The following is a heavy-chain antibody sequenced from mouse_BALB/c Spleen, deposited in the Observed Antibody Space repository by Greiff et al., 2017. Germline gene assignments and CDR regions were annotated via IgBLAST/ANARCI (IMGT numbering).Heavy chain of an antibody. Sequence: QVQLQQSGAELVRPGTSVKVSCKASGYAFTNYLIEWVKQRPGQGLEWIGVINPGSGGTNYNEKFKGKATLTADKSSSTAYMQLSSLTSDDSAVYVCARGMITYAMDYWGQGTSVTVSS. CDR2: INPGSGGT. V-gene: IGHV1-54*03. D-gene: IGHD2-4*01. CDR3: ARGMITYAMDY. CDR1: GYAFTNYL. J-gene: IGHJ4*01.